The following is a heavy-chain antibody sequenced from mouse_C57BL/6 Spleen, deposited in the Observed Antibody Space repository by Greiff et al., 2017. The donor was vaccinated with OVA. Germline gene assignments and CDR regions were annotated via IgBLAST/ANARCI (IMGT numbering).Heavy chain of an antibody. Sequence: DVMLVESGGGLVKPGGSLKLSCAASGFTFSSYTMSWVRQTPEKRLEWVATISGGGGNTYYPDSVKGRFTISRDNAKNTLYLQMSSLRSEDTALYYCAREFSYYFDYWGQGTTLTVSS. CDR3: AREFSYYFDY. CDR1: GFTFSSYT. V-gene: IGHV5-9*01. CDR2: ISGGGGNT. J-gene: IGHJ2*01.